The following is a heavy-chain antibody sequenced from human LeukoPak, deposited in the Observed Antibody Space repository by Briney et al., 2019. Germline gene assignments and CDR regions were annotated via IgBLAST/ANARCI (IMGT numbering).Heavy chain of an antibody. CDR2: ISGSTNYI. J-gene: IGHJ6*03. Sequence: GRSLRLSCAASGFPFSNAWMSWVRQAPGKGLEWVSSISGSTNYIYYADSVKGRFTISRDNTKNSLFLQMKSLRDEDTAVYYCARTDHSYYYMDVWGKGTTVAVSS. CDR1: GFPFSNAW. V-gene: IGHV3-21*01. CDR3: ARTDHSYYYMDV.